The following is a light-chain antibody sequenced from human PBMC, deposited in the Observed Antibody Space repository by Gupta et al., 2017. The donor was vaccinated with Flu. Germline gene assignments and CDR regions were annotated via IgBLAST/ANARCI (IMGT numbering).Light chain of an antibody. Sequence: QSALTQPASVYGSPGQSLPIAWSGTSCGSYKYVSWYQQHTGKAHKLMIYDVSKRPRGVSERFSGSNFGNTASLTISGLQAEDEAEYYCSSYTSSSSLVEFGVGTRLTVL. CDR3: SSYTSSSSLVE. CDR1: SCGSYKY. J-gene: IGLJ2*01. CDR2: DVS. V-gene: IGLV2-14*03.